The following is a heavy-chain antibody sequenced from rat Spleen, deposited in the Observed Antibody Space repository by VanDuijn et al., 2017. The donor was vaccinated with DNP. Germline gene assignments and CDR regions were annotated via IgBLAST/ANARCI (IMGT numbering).Heavy chain of an antibody. J-gene: IGHJ2*01. CDR1: GFTFSDYN. CDR3: TRSTFDF. CDR2: ISYDGTRT. V-gene: IGHV5-7*01. Sequence: EVQLVESGGGLVQPGRSLKLSCVASGFTFSDYNMAWVRQAPKKGLEWVATISYDGTRTYYRASVKGRFTISRDNAKNTQYLQMDSLRSEDTATYYCTRSTFDFWGQGVMVTVSS.